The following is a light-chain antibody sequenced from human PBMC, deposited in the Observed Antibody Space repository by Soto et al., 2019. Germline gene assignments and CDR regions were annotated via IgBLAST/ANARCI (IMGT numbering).Light chain of an antibody. CDR2: ATS. CDR1: QSVSSSY. CDR3: QQYGSSSFT. Sequence: EIVLTQSPGTLSLSSGERATLSCRASQSVSSSYLAWYQQKPGQAPRLLVYATSSRATGIPDRFSGSGSGTAFPLTISRLEPEDFSLYYCQQYGSSSFTFGQGTKLEIK. J-gene: IGKJ2*01. V-gene: IGKV3-20*01.